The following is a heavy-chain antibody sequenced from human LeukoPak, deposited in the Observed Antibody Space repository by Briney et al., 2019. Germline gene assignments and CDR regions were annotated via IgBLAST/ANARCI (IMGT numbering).Heavy chain of an antibody. J-gene: IGHJ4*02. CDR3: AKDRYYYGLGYYFDY. CDR1: GFTFGDYA. D-gene: IGHD3-10*01. V-gene: IGHV3-23*01. Sequence: PGGSLRLSRAASGFTFGDYAMNWVRQAPGKGLEWVSGIIASGRDTYYADSVKGRFTISRDTSKNTLYLQMNSLRAEDTAVYYCAKDRYYYGLGYYFDYWGQGALVTVSS. CDR2: IIASGRDT.